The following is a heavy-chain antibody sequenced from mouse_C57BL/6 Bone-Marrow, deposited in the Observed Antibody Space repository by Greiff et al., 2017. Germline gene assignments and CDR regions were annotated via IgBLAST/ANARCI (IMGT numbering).Heavy chain of an antibody. J-gene: IGHJ4*01. Sequence: EVKLQQSGPELVKPGASVKISCKASGYSFTDYNMNWVKQSNGKSLEWIGVINPNYGTTSYNQKFKGKATLTVDQSSSTAYMQRNSLTSEDSAVYYWARGGAYGYDYYYAMDYWGQGTSVTVSS. V-gene: IGHV1-39*01. CDR1: GYSFTDYN. D-gene: IGHD2-2*01. CDR2: INPNYGTT. CDR3: ARGGAYGYDYYYAMDY.